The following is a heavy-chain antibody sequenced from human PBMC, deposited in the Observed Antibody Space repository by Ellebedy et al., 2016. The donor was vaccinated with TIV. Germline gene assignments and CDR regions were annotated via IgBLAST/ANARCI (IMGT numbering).Heavy chain of an antibody. D-gene: IGHD5-18*01. CDR3: ATTQMGYSYGEFKN. CDR2: LYNDDRI. CDR1: GFTVSFNY. J-gene: IGHJ4*02. V-gene: IGHV3-66*01. Sequence: GESLKISCAASGFTVSFNYMSWVRQAPGKRLEWVSGLYNDDRIYYADSVKGRFTISGDTSRKTLYLHMNNLRVEDTAVYYCATTQMGYSYGEFKNWGQGTLVTVSS.